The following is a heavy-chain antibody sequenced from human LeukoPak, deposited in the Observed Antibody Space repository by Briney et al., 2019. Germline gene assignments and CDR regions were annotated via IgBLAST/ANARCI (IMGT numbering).Heavy chain of an antibody. V-gene: IGHV1-18*01. CDR2: ISAYNGNT. Sequence: ASVKVSCKASGYTFTSYGISWVRQAPGQGLEWMGCISAYNGNTNYAQKLQGRVTMTTDTSTSTAYMELRSLRSDDTAVYYCARNQDPGYSSRWPHNWFDPWGQGTLVTVSS. CDR3: ARNQDPGYSSRWPHNWFDP. J-gene: IGHJ5*02. CDR1: GYTFTSYG. D-gene: IGHD6-19*01.